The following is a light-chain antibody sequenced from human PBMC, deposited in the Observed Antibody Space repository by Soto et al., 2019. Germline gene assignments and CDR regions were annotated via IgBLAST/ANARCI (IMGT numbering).Light chain of an antibody. CDR3: QQYGSSPRIT. J-gene: IGKJ5*01. CDR1: QSVSSSY. V-gene: IGKV3-20*01. Sequence: EIVLTQSPGTLSLSPGERATLSCRAIQSVSSSYLAWYQQKPGQAPRLLIYGASSRATGIPDRFSGSGSGTDFTLTISRLEPEDCAVYYCQQYGSSPRITFGQGTRLENK. CDR2: GAS.